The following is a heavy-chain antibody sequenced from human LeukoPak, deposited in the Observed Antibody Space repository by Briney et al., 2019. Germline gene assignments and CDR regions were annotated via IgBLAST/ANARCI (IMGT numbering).Heavy chain of an antibody. D-gene: IGHD3-16*02. V-gene: IGHV3-30*02. CDR3: AKDRIGGLRLGELSLSY. Sequence: TGGSLRLSCAASGFTFSSYGMHWVRQAPGKGLEWVAFIRYDGSNKYYADSVQGRFTISRDNSKTTLYLQMNSLRAEDTAMYYCAKDRIGGLRLGELSLSYWGQGTLVTVSS. J-gene: IGHJ4*02. CDR2: IRYDGSNK. CDR1: GFTFSSYG.